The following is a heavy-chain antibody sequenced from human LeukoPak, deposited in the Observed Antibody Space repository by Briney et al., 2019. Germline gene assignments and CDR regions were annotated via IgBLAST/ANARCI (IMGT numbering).Heavy chain of an antibody. V-gene: IGHV1-24*01. J-gene: IGHJ5*02. CDR1: GYTLTELS. CDR3: ATWGITIFGVVIMGFDP. CDR2: FDPEDGET. Sequence: ASVKVSYKVSGYTLTELSMHWVRQAPGKGLEWMGGFDPEDGETIYAQKFQGRVTMTEDTSTDTAYMELSSLRSEDTAVYYCATWGITIFGVVIMGFDPWGQGTLVTVSS. D-gene: IGHD3-3*01.